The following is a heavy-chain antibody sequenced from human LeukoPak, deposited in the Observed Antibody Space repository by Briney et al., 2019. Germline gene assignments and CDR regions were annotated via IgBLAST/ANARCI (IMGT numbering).Heavy chain of an antibody. D-gene: IGHD3-16*01. Sequence: GGSWGFSGVASGLPSGGFSLNWFAKARGKGWGGVTYIDSGSDRIYYADSVKGRLTVSRDNAKNLLYLQMRTLRDEDTARYYCARSEYDISDYSFQHWGQGTLVTVSS. CDR2: IDSGSDRI. CDR3: ARSEYDISDYSFQH. J-gene: IGHJ1*01. CDR1: GLPSGGFS. V-gene: IGHV3-48*02.